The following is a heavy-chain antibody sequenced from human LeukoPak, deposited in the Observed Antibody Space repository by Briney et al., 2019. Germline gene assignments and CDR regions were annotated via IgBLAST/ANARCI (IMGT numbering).Heavy chain of an antibody. J-gene: IGHJ4*02. V-gene: IGHV3-30-3*01. Sequence: PGRSLRLSCAASGFIFSSYTMHWVRQAPGKGLEWVALISYDGSSEYYADSVKGRFTISKDNSKNTLYLQMNSLRAEDTAVYYCARDDPLVGATIDWGQGTLVTVSS. CDR1: GFIFSSYT. CDR3: ARDDPLVGATID. CDR2: ISYDGSSE. D-gene: IGHD1-26*01.